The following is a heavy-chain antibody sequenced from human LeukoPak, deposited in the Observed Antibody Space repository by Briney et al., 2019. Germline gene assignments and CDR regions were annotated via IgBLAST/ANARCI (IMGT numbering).Heavy chain of an antibody. CDR2: IYHSGST. CDR1: GGSISSSNW. D-gene: IGHD3-9*01. Sequence: PSGTLSLTCAVSGGSISSSNWWSWVRQPPGKGLEWTGEIYHSGSTNYNPSLKSRPTISVDKSKNQFSLKLSSVTAADTAVYYCARGYSDILTGYYIPSRLFDYWGQGTLVTVSS. V-gene: IGHV4-4*02. J-gene: IGHJ4*02. CDR3: ARGYSDILTGYYIPSRLFDY.